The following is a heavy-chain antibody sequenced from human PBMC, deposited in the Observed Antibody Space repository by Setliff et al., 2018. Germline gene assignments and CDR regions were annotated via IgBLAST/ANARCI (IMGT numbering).Heavy chain of an antibody. Sequence: GESLRLSCAASGLRFSGSWMAWVCQAPGQGLEWVADISEDGSGNFYSDSVRGRFTISRDNARNLLFLQMNSLTVEDTGVYYCARDPEGGEFDIWGRGTLVTVSS. J-gene: IGHJ4*03. D-gene: IGHD2-21*01. CDR3: ARDPEGGEFDI. CDR2: ISEDGSGN. CDR1: GLRFSGSW. V-gene: IGHV3-7*01.